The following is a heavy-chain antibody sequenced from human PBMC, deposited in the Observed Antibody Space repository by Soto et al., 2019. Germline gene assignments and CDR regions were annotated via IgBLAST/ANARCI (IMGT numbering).Heavy chain of an antibody. Sequence: ASVKVSCKASGYTFTYYYIHWVRQAPGQGLEWMGIINPSAGSTSYARKFQGRVTMTRDTSTSTVYMELGSLRSEDTAVFYCARSPYSSGFSYPMDYWGKGTLVTV. CDR2: INPSAGST. J-gene: IGHJ4*02. CDR1: GYTFTYYY. CDR3: ARSPYSSGFSYPMDY. V-gene: IGHV1-46*01. D-gene: IGHD3-22*01.